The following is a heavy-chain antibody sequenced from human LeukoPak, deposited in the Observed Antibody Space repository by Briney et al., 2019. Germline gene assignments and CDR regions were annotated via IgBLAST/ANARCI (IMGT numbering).Heavy chain of an antibody. D-gene: IGHD3-3*01. CDR1: GFTFSSYA. Sequence: GGSLRLSCAASGFTFSSYAMHWVRQAPGKGLEFVSAISSNGGSTYYANSVKGRFTISRDNSKNTLYLQMNSLRAEDTAVYYCARDGTPYYDFWSGYYPIDYWGQGTLVTVSS. CDR2: ISSNGGST. J-gene: IGHJ4*02. V-gene: IGHV3-64*01. CDR3: ARDGTPYYDFWSGYYPIDY.